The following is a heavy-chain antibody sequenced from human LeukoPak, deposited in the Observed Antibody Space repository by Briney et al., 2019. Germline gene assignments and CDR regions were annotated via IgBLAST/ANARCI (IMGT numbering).Heavy chain of an antibody. CDR2: INPNSGGT. J-gene: IGHJ4*02. CDR3: ARGQLENDSSGTFDY. Sequence: GASVKVSCKASGYTFTGYYLHWVRQAPGQGLEWMGWINPNSGGTNYAQKFQGRVTMTRDTPISTAYMELSRLKSDDTAVYYCARGQLENDSSGTFDYWGQGTLVTVSP. D-gene: IGHD6-19*01. CDR1: GYTFTGYY. V-gene: IGHV1-2*02.